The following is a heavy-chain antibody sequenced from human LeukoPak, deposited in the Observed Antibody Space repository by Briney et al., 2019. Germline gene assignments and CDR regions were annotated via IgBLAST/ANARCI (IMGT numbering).Heavy chain of an antibody. Sequence: ASVKVSCKASGYTFTSYGISWVRQAPGQGLEWMGWISAYNGNTNYAQKLQGRVTMTTDTSTSTAYMELRSLRSDDTAVYYRARATWELLTGYYVDAAGMDVWGQGTTVTVSS. V-gene: IGHV1-18*01. CDR3: ARATWELLTGYYVDAAGMDV. CDR2: ISAYNGNT. J-gene: IGHJ6*02. CDR1: GYTFTSYG. D-gene: IGHD4-23*01.